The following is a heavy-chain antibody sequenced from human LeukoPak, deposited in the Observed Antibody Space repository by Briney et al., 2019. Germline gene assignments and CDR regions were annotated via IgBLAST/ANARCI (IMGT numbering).Heavy chain of an antibody. V-gene: IGHV4-38-2*02. CDR3: ARVGYNWNQWFDI. D-gene: IGHD1-20*01. CDR2: IFHSGST. Sequence: PSETLSLTCNVSGFSLTIGYFWGWIRPPPGKVLERIGSIFHSGSTYFNPSLKSRVTMSADTSKNQFSLQLPSVTAADTAIYYCARVGYNWNQWFDIWGQGTMVTVSS. J-gene: IGHJ3*02. CDR1: GFSLTIGYF.